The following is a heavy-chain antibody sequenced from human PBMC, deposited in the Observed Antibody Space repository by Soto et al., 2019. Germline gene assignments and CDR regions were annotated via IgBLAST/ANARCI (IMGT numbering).Heavy chain of an antibody. J-gene: IGHJ4*02. CDR1: GYTVTELS. V-gene: IGHV1-24*01. CDR3: ATVSSGCYYFDY. D-gene: IGHD6-19*01. CDR2: FDPEDGET. Sequence: QVQLVQSGAEVKKPGASVKVSCKVSGYTVTELSMHWVRQAPGKGLEWMGGFDPEDGETVYAQKFQGRVTMTEDTSTDTAYMELSSLRSEDTAVYSCATVSSGCYYFDYWGQGTLVTVSS.